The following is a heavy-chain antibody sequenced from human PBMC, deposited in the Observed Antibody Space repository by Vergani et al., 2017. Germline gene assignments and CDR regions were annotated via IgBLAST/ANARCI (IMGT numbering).Heavy chain of an antibody. CDR3: ARVFDYDFWSGYYLYYYYYMDV. CDR2: IRSKAYGGTT. Sequence: EVQLVESGGGLVQPGRSLRLSCTASGFTFGDYAMSWFRQAPGKGLEWVGFIRSKAYGGTTEYAASVKGRFTISRDDSKSIAYLQMNSLRAEDTAVYYCARVFDYDFWSGYYLYYYYYMDVWGKGTTVTVSS. J-gene: IGHJ6*03. D-gene: IGHD3-3*01. CDR1: GFTFGDYA. V-gene: IGHV3-49*03.